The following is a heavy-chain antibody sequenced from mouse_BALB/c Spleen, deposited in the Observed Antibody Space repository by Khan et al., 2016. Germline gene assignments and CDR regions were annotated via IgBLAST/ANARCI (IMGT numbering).Heavy chain of an antibody. Sequence: EVQLVESGPGLVKPSQSLSLTCTVTGYSITSDYAWNWIRQFPGNKLEWMGYISYSGSTSYNPSLKSRISITRDTSKNQFFLQLNSVTTEDTATYYCARPWGFAYWDQGTLVTVSA. CDR2: ISYSGST. V-gene: IGHV3-2*02. CDR3: ARPWGFAY. D-gene: IGHD4-1*01. CDR1: GYSITSDYA. J-gene: IGHJ3*01.